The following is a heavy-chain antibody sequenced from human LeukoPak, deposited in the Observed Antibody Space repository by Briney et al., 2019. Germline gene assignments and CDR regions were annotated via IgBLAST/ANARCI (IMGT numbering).Heavy chain of an antibody. V-gene: IGHV3-15*01. CDR2: IRSYVDGGTT. CDR1: GLTFSNAW. CDR3: AKDLPLSGARFFQH. J-gene: IGHJ1*01. Sequence: GGSLILYCRISGLTFSNAWLTWVRQFPGKGLEWIGHIRSYVDGGTTEYAASVRDRFIISRDDSKNTLHLQMSSLKTEDTAVYFCAKDLPLSGARFFQHWGQGTLVTVSS. D-gene: IGHD6-25*01.